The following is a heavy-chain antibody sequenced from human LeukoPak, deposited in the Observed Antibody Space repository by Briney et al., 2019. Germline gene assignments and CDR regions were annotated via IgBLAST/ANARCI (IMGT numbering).Heavy chain of an antibody. Sequence: GGSLRLSCAASGFIFSTYAMSWVRQPPGKGLEWVSGISGSGSGTFYADSVKGRFTVSRDNSENTLYLQMDSLRAEDTAVYYCAKDPGYCSSTSCYEPWGQGTLVTVSS. CDR2: ISGSGSGT. J-gene: IGHJ5*02. D-gene: IGHD2-2*01. V-gene: IGHV3-23*01. CDR3: AKDPGYCSSTSCYEP. CDR1: GFIFSTYA.